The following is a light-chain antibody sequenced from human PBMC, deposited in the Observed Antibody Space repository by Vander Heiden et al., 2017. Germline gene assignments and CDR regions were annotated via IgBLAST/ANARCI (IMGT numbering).Light chain of an antibody. CDR2: EVT. Sequence: QSALTQPPSASGSPGQSVTVSCTGTSSDVGGYKYVPWYQQPPGKAPKLMIYEVTKRPSGVPDRFSGSKSGNTASLTVSGLQAEDEADYYCISYAGSNNLVFGGGTKLTVL. J-gene: IGLJ2*01. V-gene: IGLV2-8*01. CDR3: ISYAGSNNLV. CDR1: SSDVGGYKY.